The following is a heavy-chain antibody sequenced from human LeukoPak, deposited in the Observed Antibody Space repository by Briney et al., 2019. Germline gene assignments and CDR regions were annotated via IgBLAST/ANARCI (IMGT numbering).Heavy chain of an antibody. CDR1: GFTFSSYG. CDR2: IWYDGSNK. D-gene: IGHD3-9*01. Sequence: GRSLRLSCAASGFTFSSYGMHWVRQAPGKGLEWVAVIWYDGSNKYYADSVKGRFTISRDNSKNTLYLQMNSLRAEDTAVYYCARERYDILKKYYYYGMDVWGQGTTVTVSS. V-gene: IGHV3-33*01. CDR3: ARERYDILKKYYYYGMDV. J-gene: IGHJ6*02.